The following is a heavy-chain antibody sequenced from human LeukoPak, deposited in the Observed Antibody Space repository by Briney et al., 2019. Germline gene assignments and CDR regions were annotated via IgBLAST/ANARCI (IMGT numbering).Heavy chain of an antibody. Sequence: GGSLRLSCAASGFTFSTSWMSWVRQAPGKGLEWVANIKQDGSEKYYVDSVKGRFTISRDNAKKSLFLQMNSLRAEDTAVYYCTTRNGDWGQGTLVTVSS. CDR2: IKQDGSEK. CDR3: TTRNGD. CDR1: GFTFSTSW. J-gene: IGHJ4*02. D-gene: IGHD1-14*01. V-gene: IGHV3-7*05.